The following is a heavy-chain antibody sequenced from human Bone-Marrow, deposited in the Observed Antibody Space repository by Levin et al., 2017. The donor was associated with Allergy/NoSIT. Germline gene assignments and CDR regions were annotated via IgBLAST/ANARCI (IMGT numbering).Heavy chain of an antibody. CDR3: ARGRGDLWGSGSYPPITLSGYYGMDV. D-gene: IGHD1-26*01. CDR2: IYHSGST. Sequence: PSETLSLTCAVSGYSISSGYYWGWIRQPPGKGLEWIGSIYHSGSTYYNPSLKSRVTISVDTSKNQFSLKLSSVTAADTAVYYCARGRGDLWGSGSYPPITLSGYYGMDVWGQGTTVTVSS. J-gene: IGHJ6*02. V-gene: IGHV4-38-2*01. CDR1: GYSISSGYY.